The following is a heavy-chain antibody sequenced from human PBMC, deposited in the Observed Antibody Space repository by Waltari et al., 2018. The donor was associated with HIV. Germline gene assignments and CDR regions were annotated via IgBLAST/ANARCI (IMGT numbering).Heavy chain of an antibody. CDR3: ARDRHCSGGSCATRGFDY. V-gene: IGHV4-34*01. D-gene: IGHD2-15*01. Sequence: QVQLQQWGAGLLKPSETLSLTCAVYGGSFSGYYWSWIRQPPGKGLEWIGEINHSGSTNYNPSRKSRVTISVDTSKNQFSLKLSSVTAADTAVYYCARDRHCSGGSCATRGFDYWGQGTLVTVSS. J-gene: IGHJ4*02. CDR1: GGSFSGYY. CDR2: INHSGST.